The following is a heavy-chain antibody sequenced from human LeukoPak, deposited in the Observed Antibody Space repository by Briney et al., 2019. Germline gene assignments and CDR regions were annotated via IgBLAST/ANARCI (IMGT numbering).Heavy chain of an antibody. CDR2: IYSGGRT. D-gene: IGHD1-26*01. J-gene: IGHJ4*02. Sequence: GGSLRLSCAASGFTVSRNYMNWVRQAPGKGLEWVSAIYSGGRTYYADSVKGRFTISRDNSKNTLYLQMNSLRVEDTAVYYCARDLYGMGYFDCWGQGSLVTVSS. CDR1: GFTVSRNY. CDR3: ARDLYGMGYFDC. V-gene: IGHV3-53*01.